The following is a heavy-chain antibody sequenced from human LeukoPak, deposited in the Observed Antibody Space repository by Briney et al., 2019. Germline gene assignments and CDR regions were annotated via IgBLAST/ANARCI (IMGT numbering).Heavy chain of an antibody. J-gene: IGHJ4*02. CDR3: TTANTVTMFPY. V-gene: IGHV3-15*01. D-gene: IGHD4-17*01. CDR1: GSRLTSNE. CDR2: IKSKTDGGTT. Sequence: GRSRRPSCAADGSRLTSNEMNWVSQAPGKGLEWVGRIKSKTDGGTTDYAAPVKGRFTISRDDSTNTLFLQMISLKTEDTAVYYCTTANTVTMFPYWGQGTLVTVSS.